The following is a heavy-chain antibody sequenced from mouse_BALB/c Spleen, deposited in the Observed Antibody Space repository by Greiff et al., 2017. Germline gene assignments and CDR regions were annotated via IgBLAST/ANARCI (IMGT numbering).Heavy chain of an antibody. V-gene: IGHV1-67*01. Sequence: QVQLKESGPELVRPGVSVKISCKGSSYTFTDYAMHWVKQSHAKSLEWIGVISTYYGNTNYNQKFKGKATMTVDKSSSTAYMELARLTSEDSAVYYCARGGSSYPAWFAYWGQGTLVTVSA. CDR1: SYTFTDYA. J-gene: IGHJ3*01. D-gene: IGHD1-1*01. CDR2: ISTYYGNT. CDR3: ARGGSSYPAWFAY.